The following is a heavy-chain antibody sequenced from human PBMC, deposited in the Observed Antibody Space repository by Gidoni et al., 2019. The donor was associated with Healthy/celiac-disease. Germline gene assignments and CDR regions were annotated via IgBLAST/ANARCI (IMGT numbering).Heavy chain of an antibody. CDR3: ATEEKGWGDGYNPGGFDL. D-gene: IGHD5-12*01. CDR1: GFPFSSYS. J-gene: IGHJ2*01. Sequence: EVQLVESGGGLVQPGGSLRLSCAASGFPFSSYSMNWVRQAPGKGLEWVSYISSSSSTISYADSVKGRFTISRDNAKNSLYLQMNSLRDEDTAVYYCATEEKGWGDGYNPGGFDLWGRGTLVTVSS. CDR2: ISSSSSTI. V-gene: IGHV3-48*02.